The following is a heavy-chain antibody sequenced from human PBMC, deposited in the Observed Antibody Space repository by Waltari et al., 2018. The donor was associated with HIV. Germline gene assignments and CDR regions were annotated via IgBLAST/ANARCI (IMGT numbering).Heavy chain of an antibody. V-gene: IGHV3-30*18. CDR3: AKDDVARDQLPRFYFYYYGMDV. CDR1: GFTFTTYG. CDR2: IANDWNNI. J-gene: IGHJ6*02. Sequence: QVHLVASGGGVVRPGRSLRISCAASGFTFTTYGLLWVRQAPGKGLECVSLIANDWNNINNADSVEGRFIITRDNSKNTVFLQMSSLRPEDTALYYCAKDDVARDQLPRFYFYYYGMDVWGQGTTVTVSS. D-gene: IGHD2-2*01.